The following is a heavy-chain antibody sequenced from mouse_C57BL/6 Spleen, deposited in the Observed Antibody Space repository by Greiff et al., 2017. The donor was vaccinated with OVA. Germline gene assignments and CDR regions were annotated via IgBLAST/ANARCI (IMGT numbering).Heavy chain of an antibody. D-gene: IGHD1-1*01. CDR1: GYTFTSYW. V-gene: IGHV1-64*01. CDR2: IHPNSGST. Sequence: QVQLQQPGAELVKPGASVKLSCKASGYTFTSYWMHWVKQRPGQGLEWIGMIHPNSGSTNYNEKFKSKATLTVDKSSSTAYMQLSSLTSEDSAVYYCARGTYGGAMDYWGQGTSVTVSS. CDR3: ARGTYGGAMDY. J-gene: IGHJ4*01.